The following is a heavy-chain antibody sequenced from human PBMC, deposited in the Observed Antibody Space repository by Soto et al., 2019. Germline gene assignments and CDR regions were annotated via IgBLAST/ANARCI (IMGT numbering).Heavy chain of an antibody. Sequence: GGSLRLSCAASGFTFSSYAMHWVRQAPGKGLEWVAVISYDGSNKYYADSVKGRFTISRDNSKNTLYLQMNSLRAEDTAVYYCARDPGIWYFDLWGRGTLVTVSS. CDR2: ISYDGSNK. V-gene: IGHV3-30*04. D-gene: IGHD3-10*01. J-gene: IGHJ2*01. CDR1: GFTFSSYA. CDR3: ARDPGIWYFDL.